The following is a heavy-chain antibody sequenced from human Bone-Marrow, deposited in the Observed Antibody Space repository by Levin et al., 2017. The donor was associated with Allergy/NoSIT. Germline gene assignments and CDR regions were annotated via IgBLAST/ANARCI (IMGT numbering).Heavy chain of an antibody. CDR1: SDSLAKYW. Sequence: GESLKISCKTTSDSLAKYWIGWVRHMPGKGLEWMGMIYPGDSETRYSPSFQGQVTISADKSITTAYLQWSSLKASDSAIYYCARRLPTRYDGSAYYGEFDYWGQGTLVTVSS. D-gene: IGHD3-22*01. V-gene: IGHV5-51*01. CDR3: ARRLPTRYDGSAYYGEFDY. CDR2: IYPGDSET. J-gene: IGHJ4*02.